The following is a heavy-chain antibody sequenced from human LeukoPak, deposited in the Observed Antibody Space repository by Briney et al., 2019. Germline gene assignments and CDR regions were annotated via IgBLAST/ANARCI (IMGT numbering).Heavy chain of an antibody. CDR2: ISSGGSPI. CDR1: GFTITSWS. V-gene: IGHV3-48*04. Sequence: GGSLRLSCAVSGFTITSWSMNWVREAPGKGLEWRSYISSGGSPIYYADSVKGRFTISRDDAKNLVYLQMNSLGAEDTAVYYCTYLRTPYYNDKWVDPWGQGALVTVSS. CDR3: TYLRTPYYNDKWVDP. D-gene: IGHD3/OR15-3a*01. J-gene: IGHJ5*02.